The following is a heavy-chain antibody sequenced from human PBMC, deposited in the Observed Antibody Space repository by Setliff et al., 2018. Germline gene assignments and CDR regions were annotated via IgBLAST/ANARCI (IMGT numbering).Heavy chain of an antibody. V-gene: IGHV4-34*01. CDR1: GGSFSGYY. J-gene: IGHJ4*02. D-gene: IGHD3-3*01. CDR3: ARDGGRTIFGVVEGSDY. CDR2: IYYSGST. Sequence: SETLSLTCAVYGGSFSGYYWGWIRQPPGKGLEWIGSIYYSGSTYYNPSLKSRVTISVDTSKNQFSLKLSSVTAADTAVYYCARDGGRTIFGVVEGSDYWCQGTLVTVSS.